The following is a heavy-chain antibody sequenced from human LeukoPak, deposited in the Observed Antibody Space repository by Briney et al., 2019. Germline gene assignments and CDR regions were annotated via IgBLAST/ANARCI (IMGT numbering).Heavy chain of an antibody. D-gene: IGHD2-15*01. CDR1: GGSFSGYY. CDR2: INHSGST. Sequence: SETLSLTCAVYGGSFSGYYWSWIRQPPGKGLEWIGEINHSGSTNYNPSLKSRVTISVDTSKNQFSLKLSSVTAADTAVYYCARGTPKIHCSGGSCYSEGDAFDIWGQGTIVTVSS. J-gene: IGHJ3*02. V-gene: IGHV4-34*01. CDR3: ARGTPKIHCSGGSCYSEGDAFDI.